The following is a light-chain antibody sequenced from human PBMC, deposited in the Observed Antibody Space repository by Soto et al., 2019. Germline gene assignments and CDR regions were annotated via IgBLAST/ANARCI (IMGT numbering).Light chain of an antibody. V-gene: IGLV2-14*01. Sequence: QSALTQPASVSGSPGQSITISCTGTSSDVGGYNYVSWYQQYPGKAPKLMINDVSNRPSGVSHRFSGSKSGNTASLTISGLQAEDEADYYCSSYTSSRSDVFGTGTKLTVL. CDR2: DVS. CDR1: SSDVGGYNY. J-gene: IGLJ1*01. CDR3: SSYTSSRSDV.